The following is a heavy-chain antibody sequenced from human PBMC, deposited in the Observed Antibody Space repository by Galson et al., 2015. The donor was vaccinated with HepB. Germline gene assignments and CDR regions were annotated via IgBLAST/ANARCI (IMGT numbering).Heavy chain of an antibody. CDR2: IAARGRDT. Sequence: SLRLSCAASGFIFSNYAMNWVRQAPGKGLEWVSNIAARGRDTNYADSVQGRFTISRDNSKNTLYLEMNSLRADDTAIYYCAKDTATGGPEAFDVWGQGTMVTVSS. CDR3: AKDTATGGPEAFDV. J-gene: IGHJ3*01. CDR1: GFIFSNYA. D-gene: IGHD1-14*01. V-gene: IGHV3-23*01.